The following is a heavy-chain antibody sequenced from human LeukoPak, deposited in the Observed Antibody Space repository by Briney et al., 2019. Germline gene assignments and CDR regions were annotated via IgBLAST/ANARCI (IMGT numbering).Heavy chain of an antibody. CDR3: ARGRPYGGKEYYFDY. D-gene: IGHD4-23*01. J-gene: IGHJ4*02. CDR2: IYTGGST. V-gene: IGHV4-61*02. CDR1: SASITTGDYY. Sequence: SETLSLTCTVSSASITTGDYYWSWIRQPAGKGLEWIGRIYTGGSTNYNPSLKSRVTMSVDTSKNQFSLKLSSVTAADTAVYYCARGRPYGGKEYYFDYWGQGTLVTVSS.